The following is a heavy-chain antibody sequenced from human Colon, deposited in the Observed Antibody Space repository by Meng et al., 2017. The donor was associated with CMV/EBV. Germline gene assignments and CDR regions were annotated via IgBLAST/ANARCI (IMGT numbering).Heavy chain of an antibody. CDR3: ALEDILTGQYSFDY. CDR1: GATSTTYA. CDR2: INTHTGNP. Sequence: SGATSTTYAMIWLRQAPGQGLEWMGWINTHTGNPTYAQGFTGRFVFSLDTSISTAYLQIRSLKDEDTAVYYCALEDILTGQYSFDYWGQGSLVTVSS. V-gene: IGHV7-4-1*02. J-gene: IGHJ4*02. D-gene: IGHD3-9*01.